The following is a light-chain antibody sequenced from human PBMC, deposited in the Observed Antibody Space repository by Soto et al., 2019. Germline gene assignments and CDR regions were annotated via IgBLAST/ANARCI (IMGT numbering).Light chain of an antibody. CDR3: QQYGSSPAT. CDR1: QSVSSNY. J-gene: IGKJ1*01. Sequence: EIVLTQSPGTLSLSPGERATLSCRASQSVSSNYLAWYQQKPGQAPRLLIYGASTRATGIPDRFSGSGSGTDFTLTISRLEPEDFAVYYCQQYGSSPATFGQGTKVDIK. CDR2: GAS. V-gene: IGKV3-20*01.